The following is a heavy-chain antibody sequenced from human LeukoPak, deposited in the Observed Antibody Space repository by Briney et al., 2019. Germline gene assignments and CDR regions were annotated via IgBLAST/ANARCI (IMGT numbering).Heavy chain of an antibody. CDR3: ARRDDSSGYHKIFDY. CDR1: VGPISRSGYY. D-gene: IGHD3-22*01. J-gene: IGHJ4*02. V-gene: IGHV4-39*01. Sequence: SETLSLTCTVSVGPISRSGYYWGWIRQTPGKGLEWIENIYYGENTYYNPSLKSRVTISIDTSKNQFYLKLSSLAAADTAVYYCARRDDSSGYHKIFDYWGPGTLVTVSS. CDR2: IYYGENT.